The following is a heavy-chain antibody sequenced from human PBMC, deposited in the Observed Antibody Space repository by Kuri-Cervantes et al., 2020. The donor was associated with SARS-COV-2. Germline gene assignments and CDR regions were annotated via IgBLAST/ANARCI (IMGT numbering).Heavy chain of an antibody. CDR3: AKDPAHDDGGDAFDI. J-gene: IGHJ3*02. CDR1: GFTFDDYA. CDR2: ISWNSGSI. Sequence: GGSLSLSCTASGFTFDDYAMHWVRHAPGKGLEWVSGISWNSGSIGYEDSVKGRFTISRENTKNSLYLQMNSLRAEDTALYYCAKDPAHDDGGDAFDIWGQGTMVTVSS. V-gene: IGHV3-9*01. D-gene: IGHD4-23*01.